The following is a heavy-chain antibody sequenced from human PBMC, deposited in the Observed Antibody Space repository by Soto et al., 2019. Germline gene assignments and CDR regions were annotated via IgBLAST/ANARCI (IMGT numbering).Heavy chain of an antibody. CDR3: AANGDYVSHYYYYYYMDV. D-gene: IGHD4-17*01. V-gene: IGHV3-66*01. CDR1: GFTVSSNY. CDR2: IYSGGST. J-gene: IGHJ6*03. Sequence: PGGSLRLSCAASGFTVSSNYMSWVRQAPGKGLEWVSVIYSGGSTYYADSVKGRFTISRDNSKNTLYLQMNSLRAEDTAVYYCAANGDYVSHYYYYYYMDVWGKGTTVTVSS.